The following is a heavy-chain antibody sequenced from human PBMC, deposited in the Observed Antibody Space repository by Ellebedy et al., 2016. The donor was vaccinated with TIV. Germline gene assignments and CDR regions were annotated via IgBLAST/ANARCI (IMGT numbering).Heavy chain of an antibody. CDR3: ARSPQVGYYFYAMDV. CDR1: GFTFSSYA. J-gene: IGHJ6*02. Sequence: GESLKISCAASGFTFSSYAMSWVRQAPGKGLEWVSSIRYSGLYIHYADSVKGRFTISRDNAKDSLYLQMNSLTSEDAAVYYCARSPQVGYYFYAMDVWGQGTTVTVSS. CDR2: IRYSGLYI. V-gene: IGHV3-21*01. D-gene: IGHD1-26*01.